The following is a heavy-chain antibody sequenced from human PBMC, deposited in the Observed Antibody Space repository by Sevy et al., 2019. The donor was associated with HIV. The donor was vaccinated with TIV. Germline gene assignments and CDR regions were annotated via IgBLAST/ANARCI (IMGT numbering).Heavy chain of an antibody. Sequence: GGSLRLSCAASGFTFDDYAMHWVRQAPGKGLEWVSVISWNSGSIGYADSVKGRFTISRDNAKNSLYLQMNSLRAEDTALYYCAKDTSPNYYGSGGTDYWGQGTLVTVSS. CDR2: ISWNSGSI. V-gene: IGHV3-9*01. J-gene: IGHJ4*02. D-gene: IGHD3-10*01. CDR3: AKDTSPNYYGSGGTDY. CDR1: GFTFDDYA.